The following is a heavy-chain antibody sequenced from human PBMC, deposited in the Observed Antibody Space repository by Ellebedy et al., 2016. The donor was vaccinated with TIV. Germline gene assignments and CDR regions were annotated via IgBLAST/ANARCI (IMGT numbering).Heavy chain of an antibody. CDR3: AKDLGKGGGSVFEY. D-gene: IGHD6-25*01. J-gene: IGHJ4*02. CDR2: ISGSGANT. CDR1: GFTFRSYA. V-gene: IGHV3-23*01. Sequence: GESLKISCAASGFTFRSYAMSWVRQAPGKGLQWVSAISGSGANTYYADSVKGRFTISKDTSKNTLGLQMNSLRAEDTAIYYCAKDLGKGGGSVFEYWGQGTLVTVSS.